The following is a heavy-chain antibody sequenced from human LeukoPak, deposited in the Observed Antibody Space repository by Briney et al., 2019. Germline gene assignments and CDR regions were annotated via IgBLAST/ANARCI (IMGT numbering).Heavy chain of an antibody. D-gene: IGHD6-19*01. J-gene: IGHJ4*02. CDR2: IHSGTTT. Sequence: PGGSLRLSCAASGFTVSSNYMSWVRQAPGKGLEWVAFIHSGTTTYCADSVRGRFTISRDKSKNRLHLQMNSLRAEDTAVYYCATCGSGRRGYYFDSWGQGTLVTVSS. CDR3: ATCGSGRRGYYFDS. CDR1: GFTVSSNY. V-gene: IGHV3-66*01.